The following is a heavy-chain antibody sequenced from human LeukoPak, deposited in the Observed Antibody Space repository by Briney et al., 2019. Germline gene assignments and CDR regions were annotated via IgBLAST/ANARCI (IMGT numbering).Heavy chain of an antibody. D-gene: IGHD2-2*01. Sequence: GGSLRLSCAASGFTFSTYGMHWVRQAPGKGLEWVAVVWYDGTNIHYVDSVKGRFTISRDNSKSTLYLQMNSLRVEDTAVYYCAREVPPVAKYYFDYWGQGTLVTVSS. V-gene: IGHV3-33*01. CDR1: GFTFSTYG. CDR2: VWYDGTNI. CDR3: AREVPPVAKYYFDY. J-gene: IGHJ4*02.